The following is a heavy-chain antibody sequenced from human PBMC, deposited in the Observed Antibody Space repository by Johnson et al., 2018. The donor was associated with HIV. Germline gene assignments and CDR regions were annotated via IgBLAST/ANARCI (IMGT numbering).Heavy chain of an antibody. Sequence: VQLVESGGGVVQPGGSLRLSCAASGFSFSKAWMRWVRQAPGKGLEWVGRIKSKNDGGTTDYGAPVRGRFTIARDDLKNMLYLQMNSLKTEDTAVYYSTTDRWGYDAFDIWGQGTMVTVSS. CDR3: TTDRWGYDAFDI. J-gene: IGHJ3*02. D-gene: IGHD3-16*01. V-gene: IGHV3-15*01. CDR1: GFSFSKAW. CDR2: IKSKNDGGTT.